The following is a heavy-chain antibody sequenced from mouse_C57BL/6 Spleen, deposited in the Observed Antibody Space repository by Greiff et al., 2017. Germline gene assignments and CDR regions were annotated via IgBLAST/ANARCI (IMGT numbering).Heavy chain of an antibody. CDR3: AREDYYGRHWYFDV. CDR1: GFTFSSYA. CDR2: ISDGGSYT. Sequence: EVQGVESGGGLVKPGGSLKLSCAASGFTFSSYAMSWVRQTPEKRLEWVATISDGGSYTYYPDNVKGRFTISRDNAKNNLYLQMSHLKSEDTAMYYCAREDYYGRHWYFDVWGTGTTVTVSS. V-gene: IGHV5-4*01. D-gene: IGHD1-2*01. J-gene: IGHJ1*03.